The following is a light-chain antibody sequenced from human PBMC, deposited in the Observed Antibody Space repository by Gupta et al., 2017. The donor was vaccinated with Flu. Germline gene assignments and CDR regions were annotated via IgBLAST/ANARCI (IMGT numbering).Light chain of an antibody. CDR1: SLRSYY. Sequence: SSELTQDPAVSVALGQTVRITCQGDSLRSYYASWYQQKPGQAPVLVIYGKNNRPSGIPDRCSGSSSGNTASLTITGAQAEEEADYYCNSRDSSGNPTYVFGTGTKVTVL. J-gene: IGLJ1*01. CDR3: NSRDSSGNPTYV. CDR2: GKN. V-gene: IGLV3-19*01.